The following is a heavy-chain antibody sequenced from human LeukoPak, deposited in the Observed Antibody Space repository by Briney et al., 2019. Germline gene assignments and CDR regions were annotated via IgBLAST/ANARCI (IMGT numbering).Heavy chain of an antibody. CDR3: ARGITMVYPDY. CDR1: GGSFSGYY. J-gene: IGHJ4*02. D-gene: IGHD3-10*01. V-gene: IGHV4-34*01. Sequence: PSETLSLTCAVYGGSFSGYYWSWIRQPPGKGLEWIGEINHSGSTNYNPSLKSRVTISVDTSKNQFSLKLSSVTAADTAVYYCARGITMVYPDYWGRGTLVTVSS. CDR2: INHSGST.